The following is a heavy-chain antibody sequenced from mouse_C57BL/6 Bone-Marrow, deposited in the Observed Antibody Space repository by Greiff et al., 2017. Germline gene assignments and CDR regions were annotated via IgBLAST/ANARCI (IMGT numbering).Heavy chain of an antibody. CDR2: IHPNSGST. Sequence: QVQLQQPGAELVKPGASVKLSCKASGYTFTSYWMHWVKQRPGQGLEWIGMIHPNSGSTNYNEKFKSKATLTVDKSSSTAYMQLSSLTSEDSAVYYGARLLQSFSWYVDVWGTGTTVTVSS. CDR3: ARLLQSFSWYVDV. J-gene: IGHJ1*03. D-gene: IGHD2-12*01. CDR1: GYTFTSYW. V-gene: IGHV1-64*01.